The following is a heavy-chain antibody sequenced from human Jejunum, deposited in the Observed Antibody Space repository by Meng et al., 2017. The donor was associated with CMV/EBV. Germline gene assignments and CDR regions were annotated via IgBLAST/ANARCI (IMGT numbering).Heavy chain of an antibody. CDR2: VFDSGST. Sequence: TRSYYWSWIRQAPGKGLEWIGNVFDSGSTNYNPSLKSRVTISLDTSKNQFSLKLTSVTAADTAVYYCARGDHCGTTSCFPHWFDPWGQGTRVTVSS. CDR3: ARGDHCGTTSCFPHWFDP. CDR1: TRSYY. J-gene: IGHJ5*02. V-gene: IGHV4-59*01. D-gene: IGHD2-2*01.